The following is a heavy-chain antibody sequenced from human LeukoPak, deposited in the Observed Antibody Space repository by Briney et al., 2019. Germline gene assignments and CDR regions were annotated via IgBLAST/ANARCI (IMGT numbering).Heavy chain of an antibody. CDR3: AKDSRDSSGWYPHKY. Sequence: GGSLRLSCAASGFTFSYYGMNWVRQAPGKGLEWVSGISGSGDRTYYEDSVKGRFTISRDNSKNTLYLQMNSLRAEDTAVYYCAKDSRDSSGWYPHKYWGQGTLVTVSS. J-gene: IGHJ4*02. CDR2: ISGSGDRT. D-gene: IGHD6-19*01. CDR1: GFTFSYYG. V-gene: IGHV3-23*01.